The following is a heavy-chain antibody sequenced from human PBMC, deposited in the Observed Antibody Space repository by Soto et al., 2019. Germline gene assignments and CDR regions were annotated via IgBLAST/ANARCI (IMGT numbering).Heavy chain of an antibody. V-gene: IGHV1-69*04. Sequence: QVQLVQSGAEVKKPGSSMKVSCKASGGTFSSFVISWVRQAPGQGLEWMGRIIPSIGMRNYAQKFQGRVTITADTSTSTAYMELSSLRSDDTAVYYCAREGDMKFHSDSSDEPGYWGQGTLVTVSS. CDR2: IIPSIGMR. D-gene: IGHD3-22*01. CDR1: GGTFSSFV. J-gene: IGHJ4*02. CDR3: AREGDMKFHSDSSDEPGY.